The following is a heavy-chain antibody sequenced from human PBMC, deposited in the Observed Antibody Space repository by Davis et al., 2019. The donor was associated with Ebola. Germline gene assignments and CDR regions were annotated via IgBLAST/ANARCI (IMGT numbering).Heavy chain of an antibody. CDR2: ISGSGGST. J-gene: IGHJ4*02. CDR1: GFTFSSYA. D-gene: IGHD2-21*01. V-gene: IGHV3-23*01. Sequence: GESLKISCAASGFTFSSYAMSWVRQVPGKGLEWVSAISGSGGSTYYADSVKGRFTISRDNSKNTLYLQMNSLRAEDTAVYYCAKDNGRVVAEYWGQGTLVTVSS. CDR3: AKDNGRVVAEY.